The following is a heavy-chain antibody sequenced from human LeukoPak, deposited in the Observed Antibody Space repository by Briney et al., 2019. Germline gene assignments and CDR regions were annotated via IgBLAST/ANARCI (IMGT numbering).Heavy chain of an antibody. CDR3: ARGLWVTFGGVIANEAFDI. Sequence: SVTVSCKASGGTFSSYAISWVRQAPGQGLEWMGGIIPIFGTANYAQKFQGRVTITADESTSTAYMELSSLRSEDTAVYYCARGLWVTFGGVIANEAFDIWGQGTMVTVSS. V-gene: IGHV1-69*13. CDR2: IIPIFGTA. J-gene: IGHJ3*02. D-gene: IGHD3-16*02. CDR1: GGTFSSYA.